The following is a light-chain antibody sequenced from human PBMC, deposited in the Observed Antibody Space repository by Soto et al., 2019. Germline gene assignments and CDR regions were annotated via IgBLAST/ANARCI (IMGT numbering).Light chain of an antibody. CDR2: EVS. J-gene: IGLJ2*01. V-gene: IGLV2-14*01. CDR3: SSYTSSSYVV. CDR1: SSDVGGYNY. Sequence: QSALTQPASVSGSPGQSITISCTGTSSDVGGYNYVSWYQQHPGKSPKLMIYEVSNQPSGVSNRFSGSKSGNTASLTISGLQAEDEADYYCSSYTSSSYVVFGGGTKVTVL.